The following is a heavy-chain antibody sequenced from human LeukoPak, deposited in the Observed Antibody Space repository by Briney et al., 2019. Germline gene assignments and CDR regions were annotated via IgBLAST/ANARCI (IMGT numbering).Heavy chain of an antibody. CDR1: GFTLSSYS. V-gene: IGHV3-21*01. J-gene: IGHJ4*02. CDR3: ARVRGAVAGYFDY. Sequence: GGSLRLSWAAAGFTLSSYSMNWVRQAPGKGMEWVSSISSFSSHIYYADSVKGRFTISRDNAKNSLYLQMNSLRAEDTAVYYCARVRGAVAGYFDYWGQGTLVTVSS. CDR2: ISSFSSHI. D-gene: IGHD6-19*01.